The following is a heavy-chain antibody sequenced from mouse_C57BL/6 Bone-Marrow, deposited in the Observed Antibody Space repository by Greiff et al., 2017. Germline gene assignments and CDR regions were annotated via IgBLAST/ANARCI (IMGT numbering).Heavy chain of an antibody. CDR3: AKHEGGGGNYGGVFAY. CDR1: GFSLTSYG. CDR2: IWGGGST. Sequence: QVQLKESGPGLVAPSQSLSITCTVSGFSLTSYGVDWVRQPPGKGLEWLGVIWGGGSTNYNSALMSRLSISKDNSKSQGFLKMNNLQTDDTAMYYWAKHEGGGGNYGGVFAYWGQGTLVTVSA. J-gene: IGHJ3*01. D-gene: IGHD2-1*01. V-gene: IGHV2-9*01.